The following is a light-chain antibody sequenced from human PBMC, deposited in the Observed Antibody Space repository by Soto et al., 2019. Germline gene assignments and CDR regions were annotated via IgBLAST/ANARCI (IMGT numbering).Light chain of an antibody. CDR1: SSDVGGHNY. J-gene: IGLJ2*01. CDR2: DVS. V-gene: IGLV2-14*01. Sequence: QSALTQPASVSGSPGQSITISCSGSSSDVGGHNYVSWYQQYPGKAPKLLIYDVSNRPSGVSHRFSGSKSGNTASLTISGLQAEDEADYYCNSYASSSTRVVFGGGTMLTVL. CDR3: NSYASSSTRVV.